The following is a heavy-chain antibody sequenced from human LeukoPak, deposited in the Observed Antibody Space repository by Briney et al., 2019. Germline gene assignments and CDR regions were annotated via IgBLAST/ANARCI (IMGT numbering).Heavy chain of an antibody. V-gene: IGHV3-20*04. CDR1: GFTFDDYA. CDR3: ARAGGVLAGDAFDI. Sequence: GGSLRLSCVASGFTFDDYAFTWVRQAPGKGLAGVSNINWNGGSTVYADSVKGRFTISRDNTNNSLYLQMNSLRAEDTALYYCARAGGVLAGDAFDIWGQGTMVTVSS. D-gene: IGHD3-10*01. J-gene: IGHJ3*02. CDR2: INWNGGST.